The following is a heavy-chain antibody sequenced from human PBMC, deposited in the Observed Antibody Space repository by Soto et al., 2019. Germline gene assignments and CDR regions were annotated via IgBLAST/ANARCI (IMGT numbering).Heavy chain of an antibody. Sequence: GGSLRLSCAASGFTVSSNYMSWVRQAPGKGLEWVSVIYSGGSTYYADSVKGRFTISRDNSKNTLYLQMNSLRAEDTAVYYCARTWGYYYDSSGYVSDAFDIWGQGTMVTVSS. CDR1: GFTVSSNY. D-gene: IGHD3-22*01. J-gene: IGHJ3*02. CDR2: IYSGGST. V-gene: IGHV3-53*01. CDR3: ARTWGYYYDSSGYVSDAFDI.